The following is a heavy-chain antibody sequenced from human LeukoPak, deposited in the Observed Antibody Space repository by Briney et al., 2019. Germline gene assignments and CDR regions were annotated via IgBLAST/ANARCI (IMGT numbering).Heavy chain of an antibody. V-gene: IGHV3-30-3*01. J-gene: IGHJ3*02. D-gene: IGHD2/OR15-2a*01. Sequence: PGGSLRLSCAASGFTFSSYAMHWVRQAPGKGLEWVVVISYDGSNKYYADSVKGRFTISRDNSKNTLYLQMNSLRAGDTAVYYCASSSSMASFDAFDIWGQGTMVTVSS. CDR3: ASSSSMASFDAFDI. CDR2: ISYDGSNK. CDR1: GFTFSSYA.